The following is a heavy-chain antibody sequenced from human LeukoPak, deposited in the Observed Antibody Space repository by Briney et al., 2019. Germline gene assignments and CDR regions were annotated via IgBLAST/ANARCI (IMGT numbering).Heavy chain of an antibody. J-gene: IGHJ4*02. Sequence: GGSLRLSCAASGFTFSSYAMHWVRQAPGKGLEWVAVISYDGSNKYYADSVKGRFTISRDNSKNTLYLQMNSLRAEDTAVYYCARSGIRGYYFDYWGQGTLVTVSS. V-gene: IGHV3-30-3*01. CDR3: ARSGIRGYYFDY. CDR2: ISYDGSNK. D-gene: IGHD1-14*01. CDR1: GFTFSSYA.